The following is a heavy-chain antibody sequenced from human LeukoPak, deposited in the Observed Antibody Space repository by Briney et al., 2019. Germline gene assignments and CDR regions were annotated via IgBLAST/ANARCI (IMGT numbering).Heavy chain of an antibody. CDR1: GYTFTSYY. CDR3: AASGMAEPFDY. D-gene: IGHD6-13*01. J-gene: IGHJ4*02. V-gene: IGHV1-46*01. Sequence: GASVKVSCKASGYTFTSYYMHWVRQAPGQGLEWMGIINPSGGSTSYAQKFQGRVTMTRDTSTSTVYMELSSPRSEDTAVYYCAASGMAEPFDYWGQGTLVTVSS. CDR2: INPSGGST.